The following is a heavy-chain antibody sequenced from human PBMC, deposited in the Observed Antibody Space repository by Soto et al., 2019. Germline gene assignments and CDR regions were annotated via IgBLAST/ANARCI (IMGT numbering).Heavy chain of an antibody. CDR3: AREVQRRWYGGVFDY. CDR2: IYYSGST. CDR1: GGSISSGGYY. D-gene: IGHD2-15*01. Sequence: QVQLQESGPGLVKPSQTLSLTCTVSGGSISSGGYYLSWIRQHSGKGLEWIGYIYYSGSTYYKHSLKSRVTISVDTSKNQFSLKLRSVTAADTAVYYCAREVQRRWYGGVFDYWGQGTLVTVSS. J-gene: IGHJ4*02. V-gene: IGHV4-31*03.